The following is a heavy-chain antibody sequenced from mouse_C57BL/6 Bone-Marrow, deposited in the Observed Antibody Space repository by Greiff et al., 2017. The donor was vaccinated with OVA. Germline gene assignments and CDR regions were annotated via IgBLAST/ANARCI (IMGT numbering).Heavy chain of an antibody. D-gene: IGHD2-2*01. J-gene: IGHJ3*01. CDR3: ARSTMVTTRGTWFAY. CDR2: INPGSGGT. V-gene: IGHV1-54*01. Sequence: QVQLQQSGAELVRPGTSVKVSCKASGYAFTNYLIEWVKQRPGKGLEWIGVINPGSGGTNYNEKFKGKATLTADKSSSTAYMQLSSLTSEDSAVYFCARSTMVTTRGTWFAYWGQGTLVTVSS. CDR1: GYAFTNYL.